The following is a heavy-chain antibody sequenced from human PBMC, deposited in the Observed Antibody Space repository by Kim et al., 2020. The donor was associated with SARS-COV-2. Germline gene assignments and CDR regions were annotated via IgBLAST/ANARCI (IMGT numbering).Heavy chain of an antibody. D-gene: IGHD3-10*01. CDR1: GGSISSYY. J-gene: IGHJ6*02. CDR3: ARLQPGYYYGSGKGMDV. Sequence: SETLSLTCTVSGGSISSYYWSWIRQPPGKGLEWIGYIYYSGSTNYNPSLKSRVTISVDTSKNQFSLKLSSVTAADTAVYYCARLQPGYYYGSGKGMDVWGQGTTVTVSS. V-gene: IGHV4-59*08. CDR2: IYYSGST.